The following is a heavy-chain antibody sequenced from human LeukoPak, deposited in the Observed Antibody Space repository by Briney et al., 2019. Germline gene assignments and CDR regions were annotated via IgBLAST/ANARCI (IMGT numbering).Heavy chain of an antibody. D-gene: IGHD6-6*01. CDR3: AREDRYSSSFYYYYYMDV. CDR1: GFTFSSYS. V-gene: IGHV3-21*01. J-gene: IGHJ6*03. CDR2: ISSSSSYI. Sequence: TGGSLRLSCPASGFTFSSYSMNWVRQAPGKGLEWVSSISSSSSYIYYADSVKGRFTISRDNARNSLYLQMNSLRAEDTAVYYCAREDRYSSSFYYYYYMDVWGKGTTVTVSS.